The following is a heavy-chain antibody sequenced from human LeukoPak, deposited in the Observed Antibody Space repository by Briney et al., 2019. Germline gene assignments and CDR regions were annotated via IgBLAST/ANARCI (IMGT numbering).Heavy chain of an antibody. CDR3: ARGINYDSSAPTHAFDI. D-gene: IGHD3-22*01. CDR1: GGTFSGYA. Sequence: SVKVSCKASGGTFSGYAISWVRQAPGQGLEWMGRIIPIFGTANYAQKFQGRVTITTDESTSTAYMEPSSLRSEDTAVYYRARGINYDSSAPTHAFDIWGQGTMVTVSS. J-gene: IGHJ3*02. V-gene: IGHV1-69*05. CDR2: IIPIFGTA.